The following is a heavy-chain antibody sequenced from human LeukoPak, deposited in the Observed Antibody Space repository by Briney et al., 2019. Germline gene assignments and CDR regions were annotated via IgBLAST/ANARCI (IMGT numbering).Heavy chain of an antibody. CDR3: ARDYSYGDSIDY. Sequence: GGSLRLSCAASGFTFSSYAMSWVRQTPGKGLEWLSSISGSGINTYYADSVKGRFTISRDNAMNSLYLLMNSLRAEDTAVYYCARDYSYGDSIDYWGQGTLVTVSS. CDR2: ISGSGINT. V-gene: IGHV3-23*01. J-gene: IGHJ4*02. D-gene: IGHD4-17*01. CDR1: GFTFSSYA.